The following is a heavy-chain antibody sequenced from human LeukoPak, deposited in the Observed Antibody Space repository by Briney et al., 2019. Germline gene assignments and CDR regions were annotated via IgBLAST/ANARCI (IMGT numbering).Heavy chain of an antibody. CDR1: GFTFSRYS. Sequence: GGSLRLSCAASGFTFSRYSMNWVRQAPGKGLEWVSSFSSSSSYVYYADSVQGRFTISRDNAKHSLYLQMNSLRAEDTAVYYCARDTSTMVRGPVMDVWGKGTTVTVSS. CDR2: FSSSSSYV. V-gene: IGHV3-21*01. D-gene: IGHD3-10*01. CDR3: ARDTSTMVRGPVMDV. J-gene: IGHJ6*04.